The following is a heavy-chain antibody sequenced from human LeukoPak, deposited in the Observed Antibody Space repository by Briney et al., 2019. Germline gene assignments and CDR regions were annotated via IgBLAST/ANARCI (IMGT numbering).Heavy chain of an antibody. Sequence: GASVKVSCKASGGTFSSYAISWVRQAPGQGLEWMGGIIPIFGTANYAQKFQGRVTITADESTSTAYMELSSLRSEDTAVYYCARDSAFYDSSGSTWVDAFDIWGQGTMVTVSS. J-gene: IGHJ3*02. CDR3: ARDSAFYDSSGSTWVDAFDI. D-gene: IGHD3-22*01. V-gene: IGHV1-69*13. CDR2: IIPIFGTA. CDR1: GGTFSSYA.